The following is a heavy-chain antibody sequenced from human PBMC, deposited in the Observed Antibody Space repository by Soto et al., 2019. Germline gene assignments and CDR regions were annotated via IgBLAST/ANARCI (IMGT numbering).Heavy chain of an antibody. V-gene: IGHV1-8*01. CDR1: GYSFTNND. CDR3: ARMATFGSLNWFDP. D-gene: IGHD3-16*01. J-gene: IGHJ5*02. CDR2: MNPGSGDT. Sequence: ASVKVSCKASGYSFTNNDVTWVRQATGQGLEWMGWMNPGSGDTGYAQKFQGRVTMTRDISIATAYMELSSLRSDDTAIYYCARMATFGSLNWFDPWGQGTLVTVS.